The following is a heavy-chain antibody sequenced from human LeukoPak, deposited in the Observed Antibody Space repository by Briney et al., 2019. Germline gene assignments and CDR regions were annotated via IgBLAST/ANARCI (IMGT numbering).Heavy chain of an antibody. CDR3: AKDTKWQLSAYYIDY. J-gene: IGHJ4*02. Sequence: GGSLRLSCEASGFSLSSYGLHWASHAPSMGLEWVAFIRYDGTSKYYADSVKGRFTISRDNSKNTLSLLMNNLRVDDTAVYYCAKDTKWQLSAYYIDYWGQGTLVTVSS. D-gene: IGHD5-12*01. CDR2: IRYDGTSK. V-gene: IGHV3-30*02. CDR1: GFSLSSYG.